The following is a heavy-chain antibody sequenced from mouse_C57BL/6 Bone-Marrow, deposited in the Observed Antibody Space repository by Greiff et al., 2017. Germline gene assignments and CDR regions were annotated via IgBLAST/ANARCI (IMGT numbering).Heavy chain of an antibody. Sequence: QVQLKQPGAELVMPGASVKLSCRASGYTFTSYWMHRVKQRPGQGLEWIGEIDPSDSYTNYNQKFKGKSTLTVDKSSSTAYMQLSSLTSEDSAVYYCARGGYYAMDYWGQGTSVTVSS. V-gene: IGHV1-69*01. CDR2: IDPSDSYT. CDR3: ARGGYYAMDY. CDR1: GYTFTSYW. J-gene: IGHJ4*01.